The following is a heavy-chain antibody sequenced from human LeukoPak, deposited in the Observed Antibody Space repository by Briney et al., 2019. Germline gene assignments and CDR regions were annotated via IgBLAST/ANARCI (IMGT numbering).Heavy chain of an antibody. V-gene: IGHV4-4*07. CDR2: IYTNGDT. CDR1: GGSISGYF. CDR3: ARAAGAAGGQYFDY. D-gene: IGHD6-13*01. Sequence: SETLSLTCTVSGGSISGYFWSWIRQPAGQGLEWIGRIYTNGDTRYNPSLKSRVTMSVDTSKNQLSLKLRPLTAADTAVYYCARAAGAAGGQYFDYWGQGMLVTVSS. J-gene: IGHJ4*02.